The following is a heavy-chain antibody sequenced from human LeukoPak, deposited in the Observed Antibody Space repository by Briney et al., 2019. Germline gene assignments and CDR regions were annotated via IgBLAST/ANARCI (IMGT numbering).Heavy chain of an antibody. V-gene: IGHV3-23*01. CDR3: AKDLRPDISTGSPFDY. Sequence: GGSLRLSCAASGFTFSRYDMSWVRQAPGKGLEWLSVISGSGGRTYYADSVKGRFTVSRDNSKNTLYLQMNSLRAEDTAVSYCAKDLRPDISTGSPFDYWGQGTLVTVSS. CDR2: ISGSGGRT. J-gene: IGHJ4*02. D-gene: IGHD3-9*01. CDR1: GFTFSRYD.